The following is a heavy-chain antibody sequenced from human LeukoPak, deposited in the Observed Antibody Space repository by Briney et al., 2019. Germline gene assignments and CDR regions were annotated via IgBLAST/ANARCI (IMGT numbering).Heavy chain of an antibody. D-gene: IGHD6-6*01. J-gene: IGHJ4*02. CDR1: GFTFTRYT. CDR3: AKDRADYSTSAHDS. V-gene: IGHV3-30*18. CDR2: LSYGGSNK. Sequence: PGGSLRLSCAASGFTFTRYTMSWVRQAPGKGLEWLAVLSYGGSNKYYADSVKGRFTISGDNSRNTLYLQMNSLRAEDTAVYYCAKDRADYSTSAHDSWGQGTLVTVSS.